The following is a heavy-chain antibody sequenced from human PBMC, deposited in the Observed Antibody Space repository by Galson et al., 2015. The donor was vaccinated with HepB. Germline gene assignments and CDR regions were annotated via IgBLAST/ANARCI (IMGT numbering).Heavy chain of an antibody. D-gene: IGHD3-10*01. CDR3: AHYGSGSYYYYYGMDV. J-gene: IGHJ6*02. CDR1: GFTFSSYA. V-gene: IGHV3-30-3*01. Sequence: SLRLSCAASGFTFSSYAMHWVRQAPGKGLEWVAVISYDGSNKYYADSVKGRFTISRDNSKNTLYLQMNSLRAEDTAVYYCAHYGSGSYYYYYGMDVWGQGTTVTVSS. CDR2: ISYDGSNK.